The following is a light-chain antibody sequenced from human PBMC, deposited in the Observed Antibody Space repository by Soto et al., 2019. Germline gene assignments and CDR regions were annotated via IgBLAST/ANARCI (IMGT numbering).Light chain of an antibody. Sequence: QPVLTQSPSASASLGASVTLTCTLSSGYSDYKVDWYQQRPGKGPRFVMRVGTGGIVGSKGDGIPDRFSVLASGLNRYLTIKNIQEEDESDYHCGADHGSGSDFVYVFGTGTKVTVL. CDR2: VGTGGIVG. CDR1: SGYSDYK. V-gene: IGLV9-49*01. J-gene: IGLJ1*01. CDR3: GADHGSGSDFVYV.